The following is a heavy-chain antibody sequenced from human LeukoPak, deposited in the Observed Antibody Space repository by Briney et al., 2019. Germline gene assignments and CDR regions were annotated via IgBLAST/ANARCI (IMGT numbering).Heavy chain of an antibody. D-gene: IGHD1-26*01. Sequence: GGSLRLSFAASGFTFSSYSMNWVRQAPGKGLEWVAVISYDGSNKYYADSVKGRFTISRDNSKNTLYLQMNSLRAEDTAVYYCAKERVGVVDYWGQGTLVTVSS. CDR1: GFTFSSYS. CDR3: AKERVGVVDY. V-gene: IGHV3-30*18. J-gene: IGHJ4*02. CDR2: ISYDGSNK.